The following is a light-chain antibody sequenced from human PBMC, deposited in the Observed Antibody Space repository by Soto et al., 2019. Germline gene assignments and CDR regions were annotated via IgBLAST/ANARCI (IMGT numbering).Light chain of an antibody. CDR2: GSS. CDR1: QTISSN. J-gene: IGKJ1*01. CDR3: PQYNNWPPA. Sequence: EILMTQSPATLSVSPGERVTLSCRASQTISSNLAWYQQKPGQAPRLLIYGSSIRATGISARFSGSGSGTEFTLTISSLQSEDLAVYYCPQYNNWPPAFGQGTKV. V-gene: IGKV3-15*01.